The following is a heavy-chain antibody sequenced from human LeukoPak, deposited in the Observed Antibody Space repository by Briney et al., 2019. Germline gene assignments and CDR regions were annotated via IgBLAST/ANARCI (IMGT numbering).Heavy chain of an antibody. D-gene: IGHD6-19*01. CDR2: ISGSGGST. CDR3: AKTGSGWYVVNYNWFDP. V-gene: IGHV3-23*01. CDR1: GFTFSSYA. J-gene: IGHJ5*02. Sequence: GGSLRLSCAASGFTFSSYAMSWVRQAPGKGLEWVSAISGSGGSTYYADSVKGQFTISRDNSKSTLYLQMNSLRAEDTAVYYCAKTGSGWYVVNYNWFDPWGQGTLVTVSS.